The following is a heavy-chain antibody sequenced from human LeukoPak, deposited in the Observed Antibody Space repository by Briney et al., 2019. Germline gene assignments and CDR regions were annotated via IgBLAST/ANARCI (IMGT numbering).Heavy chain of an antibody. D-gene: IGHD3-22*01. J-gene: IGHJ4*02. CDR3: ARRGYYDSSGYDY. Sequence: SETLSLTCTVSGGSFSTNYYYWGWIRQPPGKGLEGIGSIYYTGNTYYTPSLKSRITISVDTSKNHFSLKLRSVTAADTAVYYCARRGYYDSSGYDYWGQGTLVTVSS. CDR1: GGSFSTNYYY. V-gene: IGHV4-39*02. CDR2: IYYTGNT.